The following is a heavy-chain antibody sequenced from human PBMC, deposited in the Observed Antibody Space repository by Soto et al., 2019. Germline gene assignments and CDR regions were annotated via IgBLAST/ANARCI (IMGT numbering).Heavy chain of an antibody. V-gene: IGHV4-39*01. CDR3: ARHFYFDY. CDR1: GGSISSSSYY. J-gene: IGHJ4*02. CDR2: IYYSGST. Sequence: SETLSLTCTVSGGSISSSSYYWGWIRQPPGKGLEWIGSIYYSGSTYYNPSLKSRVTISVDTSKNQFSLKLSSVTAADTAVYYCARHFYFDYWGQGTLVTVSS.